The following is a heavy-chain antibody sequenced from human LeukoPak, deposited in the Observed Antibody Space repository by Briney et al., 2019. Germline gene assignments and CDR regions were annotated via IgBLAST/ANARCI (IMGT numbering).Heavy chain of an antibody. CDR1: GGSISSGGYY. CDR3: ARGGTSGIKTFDY. Sequence: PSETLSLTCTVSGGSISSGGYYWSWIRQPPGKGLEWIGYIYHSGSTYYNPSLKSRVTISVDRSKNQFSLKLSSVTAADTAVYYCARGGTSGIKTFDYWGQGTLVTVSS. J-gene: IGHJ4*02. V-gene: IGHV4-30-2*01. CDR2: IYHSGST. D-gene: IGHD1-1*01.